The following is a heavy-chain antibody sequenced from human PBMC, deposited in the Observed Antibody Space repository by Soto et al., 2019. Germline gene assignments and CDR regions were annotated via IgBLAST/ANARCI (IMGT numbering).Heavy chain of an antibody. V-gene: IGHV3-74*01. CDR1: GFTFSRSR. J-gene: IGHJ4*02. CDR3: ASRSIVVAGRDY. CDR2: INSDGSST. Sequence: GGSLRLSCAASGFTFSRSRMHWVRQAPGKGLVWVSRINSDGSSTSCADSVKGRFTISRDNAKNSVYLQMRSLRAEDTAVYYCASRSIVVAGRDYWGQGT. D-gene: IGHD6-19*01.